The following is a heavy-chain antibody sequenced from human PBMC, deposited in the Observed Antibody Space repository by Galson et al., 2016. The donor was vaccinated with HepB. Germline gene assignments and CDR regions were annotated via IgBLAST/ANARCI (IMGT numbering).Heavy chain of an antibody. D-gene: IGHD3-16*02. CDR3: ARREKLVASEGYNYDGMDV. V-gene: IGHV5-10-1*01. CDR2: IDPSDSQT. CDR1: GFIFTKYW. J-gene: IGHJ6*02. Sequence: QSGAEVKNPGESLKISCKGSGFIFTKYWISWVRQVPGGGLEWMGRIDPSDSQTSYSPSVEGHVSISADKALSTAYLHWGNLRASDTAVYFCARREKLVASEGYNYDGMDVWGPGTSVRVSS.